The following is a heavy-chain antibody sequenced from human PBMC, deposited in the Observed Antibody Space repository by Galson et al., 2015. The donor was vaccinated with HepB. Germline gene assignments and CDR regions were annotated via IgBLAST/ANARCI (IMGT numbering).Heavy chain of an antibody. J-gene: IGHJ4*02. CDR2: ISSSSSTI. D-gene: IGHD1-26*01. CDR1: GFTFTSHG. V-gene: IGHV3-48*02. Sequence: SLRLSCAASGFTFTSHGMNWVRQAPGKGLEWVSFISSSSSTIYFADSVKGRFTISRDNAKNSLYLQMNSLRDEDTAVFYCAREGILGGSGHFDYWGQGTLVTVSS. CDR3: AREGILGGSGHFDY.